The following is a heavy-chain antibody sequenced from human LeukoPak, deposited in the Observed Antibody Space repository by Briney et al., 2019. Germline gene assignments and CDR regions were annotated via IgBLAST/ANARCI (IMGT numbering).Heavy chain of an antibody. Sequence: SETLSLTCTVSGVSISSYFWSWIRQLPGKGLEWIGYIYHSGSTFYNPSLKSRVTISVDTSKNQFSLKLSSVTAADTAVYYCARQTYYYDLGYWGQGTLVTVSS. D-gene: IGHD3-22*01. V-gene: IGHV4-59*08. CDR1: GVSISSYF. CDR3: ARQTYYYDLGY. J-gene: IGHJ4*02. CDR2: IYHSGST.